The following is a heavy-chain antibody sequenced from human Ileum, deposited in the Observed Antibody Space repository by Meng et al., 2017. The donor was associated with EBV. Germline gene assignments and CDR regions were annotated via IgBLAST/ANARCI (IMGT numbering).Heavy chain of an antibody. CDR3: LRESDDGGSYYAY. J-gene: IGHJ4*02. Sequence: QVRVVVSGGGAVQPGRSLSLFCIGLGFIFSNYAMNWARQAPGKGLEWVAVMSNDGNTKEYADSVKGRFTISRDNSKNEVYLQMNSLRGEDTALYYCLRESDDGGSYYAYWGQGTLVTVSS. CDR2: MSNDGNTK. V-gene: IGHV3-30*14. D-gene: IGHD1-26*01. CDR1: GFIFSNYA.